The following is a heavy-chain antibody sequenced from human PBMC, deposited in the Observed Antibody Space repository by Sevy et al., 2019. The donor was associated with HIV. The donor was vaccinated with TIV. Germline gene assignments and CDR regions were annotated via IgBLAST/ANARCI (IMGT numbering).Heavy chain of an antibody. J-gene: IGHJ6*02. CDR3: AGEGEEYYYDSSGYYSTYYYYGMDV. Sequence: ASVKVSCKASGYTFTSYGISWVRQAPGQGLEWMGWISAYNGNTNYAQKLQGRVTMTTDTSTSTAYMELRSLRSDDTAVYYCAGEGEEYYYDSSGYYSTYYYYGMDVWGQGTTVTVSS. D-gene: IGHD3-22*01. V-gene: IGHV1-18*01. CDR1: GYTFTSYG. CDR2: ISAYNGNT.